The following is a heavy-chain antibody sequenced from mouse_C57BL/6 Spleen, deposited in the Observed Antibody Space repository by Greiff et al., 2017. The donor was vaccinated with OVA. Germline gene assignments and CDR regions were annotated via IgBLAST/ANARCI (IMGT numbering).Heavy chain of an antibody. J-gene: IGHJ1*03. CDR2: INPSTGGT. CDR1: GYSFTGYY. V-gene: IGHV1-42*01. Sequence: VQLQQSGPELVKPGASVKISCKASGYSFTGYYMNWVKQSPEKSLEWIGEINPSTGGTTYNQKFKAKATLTVDKSSSTAYMQLKSLTSEDSAVYYCARGDYYGSSYSFDVWGTGTTVTVSS. CDR3: ARGDYYGSSYSFDV. D-gene: IGHD1-1*01.